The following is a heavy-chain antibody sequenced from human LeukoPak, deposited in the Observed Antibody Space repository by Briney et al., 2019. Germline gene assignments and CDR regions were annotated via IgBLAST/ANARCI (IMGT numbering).Heavy chain of an antibody. Sequence: PGGSLRLSCGASGFTFSSYAMNWVRQAPGKGLEWVSAISTGGGGTYYADSVQGRFTISRDNSKNTLYLQMNSLRAEDTAIYYCAKIVVVVAATHGFDYWGQGTLVTVSS. J-gene: IGHJ4*02. D-gene: IGHD2-15*01. CDR2: ISTGGGGT. CDR1: GFTFSSYA. V-gene: IGHV3-23*01. CDR3: AKIVVVVAATHGFDY.